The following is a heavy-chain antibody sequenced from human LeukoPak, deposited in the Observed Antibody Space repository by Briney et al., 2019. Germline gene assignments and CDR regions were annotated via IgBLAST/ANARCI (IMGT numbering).Heavy chain of an antibody. CDR3: ARAHLYGSGSRLDY. Sequence: SETLSLTCAVSGYSISSGYYWGWIQQPPGKGLEWIGSIYHSGSTYYNPSLKSRVTISVDTSKNQFSLKLSSVTAADTAVYYCARAHLYGSGSRLDYWGQGTLVTVSS. D-gene: IGHD3-10*01. CDR2: IYHSGST. V-gene: IGHV4-38-2*01. CDR1: GYSISSGYY. J-gene: IGHJ4*02.